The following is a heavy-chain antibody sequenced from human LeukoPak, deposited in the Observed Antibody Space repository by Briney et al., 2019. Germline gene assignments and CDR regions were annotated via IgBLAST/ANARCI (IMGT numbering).Heavy chain of an antibody. J-gene: IGHJ1*01. CDR1: GFTYGTYA. D-gene: IGHD6-6*01. CDR2: ISVGGGNT. V-gene: IGHV3-23*01. CDR3: ARDYSSSSMVFQH. Sequence: PGGSLRLSCAASGFTYGTYAMSWVRQAPGKGLEWVSTISVGGGNTYYADSVKGRFTVSRDNSKNTLYLQMNSLRAEDTAVYYCARDYSSSSMVFQHWGQGTLVTVSS.